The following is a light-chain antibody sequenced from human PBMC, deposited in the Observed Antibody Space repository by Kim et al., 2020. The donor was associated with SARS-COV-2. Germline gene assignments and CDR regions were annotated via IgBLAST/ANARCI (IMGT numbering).Light chain of an antibody. CDR1: QNIGSN. V-gene: IGKV3-15*01. CDR2: SAS. J-gene: IGKJ1*01. Sequence: EIVMTQSPATLSVFPGERVTLSCRASQNIGSNLGWYQQKPGQAPRLLIYSASTRASGIPARFSGSGSGTEFTLPISSLQSEDFAVYCCQQYNDWPWTFGKGTKVDIK. CDR3: QQYNDWPWT.